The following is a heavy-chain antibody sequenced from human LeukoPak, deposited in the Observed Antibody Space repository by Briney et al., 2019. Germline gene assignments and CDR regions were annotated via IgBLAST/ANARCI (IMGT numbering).Heavy chain of an antibody. J-gene: IGHJ6*04. CDR2: IIPIFGTA. CDR1: GGTFSSYA. Sequence: SVKVSCKASGGTFSSYAISWVRQAPGQGLEWMGGIIPIFGTANYAQKFQGRVTITADESTSTAYMELSSLRSEDTAVYYCARDKSRITMVRGVRWDYGMDVWGKGTTVTVSS. CDR3: ARDKSRITMVRGVRWDYGMDV. D-gene: IGHD3-10*01. V-gene: IGHV1-69*01.